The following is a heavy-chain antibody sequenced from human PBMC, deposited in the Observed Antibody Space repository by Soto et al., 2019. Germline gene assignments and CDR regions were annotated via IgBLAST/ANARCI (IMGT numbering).Heavy chain of an antibody. Sequence: PGGSLRLSCAASGFTFISYAMSWVRQAPGKGLEWVSAISGSGGSTYYADSVKGRFTISRDNSKNTLYLQMNSLRAEDTAVYYCAKDPGSSSYYFDYWGQGTLVTVSS. CDR3: AKDPGSSSYYFDY. V-gene: IGHV3-23*01. CDR2: ISGSGGST. CDR1: GFTFISYA. D-gene: IGHD6-6*01. J-gene: IGHJ4*02.